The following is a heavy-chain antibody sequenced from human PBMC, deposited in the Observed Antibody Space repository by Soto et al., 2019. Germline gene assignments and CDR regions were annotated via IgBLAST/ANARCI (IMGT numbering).Heavy chain of an antibody. CDR1: GFTVSSNY. J-gene: IGHJ5*02. CDR3: AREVGHGWFDP. Sequence: EVQLVESGGGLVQPGGSLRLSCAASGFTVSSNYMSWVRQAPGKGLEWVSVIYSGGSTYYADSVKGRFTISRHNSKNTLYLEMNSLRAEDTAVYYCAREVGHGWFDPWGQGTLVTVSS. V-gene: IGHV3-53*04. CDR2: IYSGGST.